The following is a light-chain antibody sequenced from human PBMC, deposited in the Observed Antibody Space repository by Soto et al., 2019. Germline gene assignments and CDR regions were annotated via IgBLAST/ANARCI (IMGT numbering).Light chain of an antibody. Sequence: QSALTQPASVSGSPGQSITISCTGTSSDIGAYNYVSWYQQFPGTAPKLMIYDVYNRPSGVSTRFSGSKSGNTASLTISGLQANDEADYYCSSYTSTSTPHVFGAGTKVTVL. V-gene: IGLV2-14*01. CDR2: DVY. J-gene: IGLJ1*01. CDR3: SSYTSTSTPHV. CDR1: SSDIGAYNY.